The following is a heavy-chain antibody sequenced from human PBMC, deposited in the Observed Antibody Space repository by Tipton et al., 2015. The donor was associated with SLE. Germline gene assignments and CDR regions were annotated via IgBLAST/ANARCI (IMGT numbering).Heavy chain of an antibody. J-gene: IGHJ6*02. CDR1: GGSISSYY. Sequence: TLSLTCTVSGGSISSYYWSWIRQPPGKGLEWIGYIYYSGSTNYNPSLKSRVTISVDTSKNQFSLKLSSVTAADTAVYYCARDYGEDYYYGMDVWGQGTTVTVSS. CDR3: ARDYGEDYYYGMDV. D-gene: IGHD4-17*01. V-gene: IGHV4-59*01. CDR2: IYYSGST.